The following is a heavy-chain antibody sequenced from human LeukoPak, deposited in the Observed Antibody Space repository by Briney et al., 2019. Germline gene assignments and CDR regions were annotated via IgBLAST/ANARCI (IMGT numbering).Heavy chain of an antibody. CDR2: LIGSSGST. CDR3: AKGAYDYIEIGYFDS. Sequence: PGGSLRLSCAASGFTSTNYAMNWVRQAPGKGLEWVSVLIGSSGSTDYADSVEGRFTISRDNSKNTLFLQMNSLRAEDTAIYYCAKGAYDYIEIGYFDSWGQGTLVTVSS. J-gene: IGHJ4*02. CDR1: GFTSTNYA. V-gene: IGHV3-23*01. D-gene: IGHD5-12*01.